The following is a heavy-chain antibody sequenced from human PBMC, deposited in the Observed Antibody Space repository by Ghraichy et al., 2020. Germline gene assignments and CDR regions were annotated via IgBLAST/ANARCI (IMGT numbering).Heavy chain of an antibody. Sequence: SETLSLTCTVSGYSIINGYYWGWIRQPPGKGLEWIGNIYPSGTTYYNPSLRNRVTLSIDTSKNQFSLKLSSVTAADTAVYYCVRHLGHYTYYMDVWGKGTTVTVSS. J-gene: IGHJ6*03. D-gene: IGHD2-2*02. CDR3: VRHLGHYTYYMDV. V-gene: IGHV4-38-2*02. CDR1: GYSIINGYY. CDR2: IYPSGTT.